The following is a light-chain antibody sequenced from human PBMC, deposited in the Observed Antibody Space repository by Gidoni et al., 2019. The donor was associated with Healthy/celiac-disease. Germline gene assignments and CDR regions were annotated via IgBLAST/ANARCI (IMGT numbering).Light chain of an antibody. Sequence: SYELTQPHSVSVSPGHTARITCAGDALPQQYAHWYPQKPGQAPVLVLFKDSERPSGIPERFSGSSAGTTVTLTISGVQAADEAAYYCQSADSSGTYVVFGGGTKLTAL. CDR1: ALPQQY. V-gene: IGLV3-25*02. CDR3: QSADSSGTYVV. CDR2: KDS. J-gene: IGLJ2*01.